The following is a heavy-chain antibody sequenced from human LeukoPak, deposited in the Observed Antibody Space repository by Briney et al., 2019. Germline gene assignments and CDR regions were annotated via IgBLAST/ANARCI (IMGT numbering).Heavy chain of an antibody. V-gene: IGHV3-23*01. D-gene: IGHD3-9*01. Sequence: PGGSLRLSCAASGFTFSSYATSWVRQAPGKGLEWVSAISGSGGSTYYADSVKGRFTISRDNAKNSLYLQMNSLRAEDTAVYYCARELGPVYYDILTGYYMDYWGQGTLVTVSS. CDR1: GFTFSSYA. CDR3: ARELGPVYYDILTGYYMDY. J-gene: IGHJ4*02. CDR2: ISGSGGST.